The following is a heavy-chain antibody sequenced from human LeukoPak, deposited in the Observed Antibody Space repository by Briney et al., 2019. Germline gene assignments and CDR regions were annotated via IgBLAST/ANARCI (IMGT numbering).Heavy chain of an antibody. CDR2: IYYSGST. D-gene: IGHD2-21*01. CDR1: GGSISSYY. Sequence: SETLSLTCTVSGGSISSYYWSWIRQPPGKGLEWIGYIYYSGSTNYNPSLKSRVTISVDTSKNQFSLKLSSVTAADTAVYYCARVVEYDAFYIWGQGTIVTVSS. J-gene: IGHJ3*02. CDR3: ARVVEYDAFYI. V-gene: IGHV4-59*01.